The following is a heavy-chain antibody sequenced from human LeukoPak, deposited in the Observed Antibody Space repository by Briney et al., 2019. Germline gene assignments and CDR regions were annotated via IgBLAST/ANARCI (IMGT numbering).Heavy chain of an antibody. D-gene: IGHD6-25*01. CDR1: GGSISSSDYY. V-gene: IGHV4-30-4*01. J-gene: IGHJ5*02. CDR2: IYYSGSP. Sequence: SETLSLTCTVSGGSISSSDYYWTWIRQPPGKGLEWIGYIYYSGSPYYNPSLKSRVTISVDTSKNQFSLKLSSVTAADTAVYYCARGAPLAAVSSWFDPWGQGALVTVSS. CDR3: ARGAPLAAVSSWFDP.